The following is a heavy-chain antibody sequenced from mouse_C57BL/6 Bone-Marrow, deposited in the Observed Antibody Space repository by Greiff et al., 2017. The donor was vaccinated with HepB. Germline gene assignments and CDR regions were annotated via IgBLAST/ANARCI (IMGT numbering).Heavy chain of an antibody. CDR3: TRVGWPYFDY. J-gene: IGHJ2*01. Sequence: DVQLQESGEGLVKPGGSLKLSCAASGFTFSSYAMSWVRQTPEKRLEWVAYISSGGDYIYYADTVKGRFTISRDNARNTLYLQMSSLKSEDTAMYYCTRVGWPYFDYWGQGTTLTVSS. CDR1: GFTFSSYA. CDR2: ISSGGDYI. V-gene: IGHV5-9-1*02. D-gene: IGHD2-3*01.